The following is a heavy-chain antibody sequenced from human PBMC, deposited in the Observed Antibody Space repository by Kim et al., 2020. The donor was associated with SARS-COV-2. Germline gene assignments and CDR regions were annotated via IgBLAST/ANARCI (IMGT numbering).Heavy chain of an antibody. CDR2: IYSGGST. Sequence: GGSLRLSCAASGFTVSSNYMSWVRQAPGKGLEWVSVIYSGGSTYYADSVKGRFTISRDNFKNTLYLQMNSLRAEDTAVYYCAMTSYCSGGSCYPYFDYWGQGTLVTVSS. CDR3: AMTSYCSGGSCYPYFDY. CDR1: GFTVSSNY. V-gene: IGHV3-66*01. D-gene: IGHD2-15*01. J-gene: IGHJ4*02.